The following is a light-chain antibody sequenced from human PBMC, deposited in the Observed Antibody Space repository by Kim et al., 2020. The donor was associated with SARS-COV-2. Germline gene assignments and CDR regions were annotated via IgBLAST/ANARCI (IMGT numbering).Light chain of an antibody. CDR2: GAS. V-gene: IGKV3-20*01. Sequence: PGEGATLSCRASQTVNNYLAWYQQKPGQAPRLLIYGASSRATGIPDRFSGSGSGTDFTLTISRLEPEDFAVFYCQQYAGSPLSATFGGGTKVDIK. CDR1: QTVNNY. J-gene: IGKJ4*01. CDR3: QQYAGSPLSAT.